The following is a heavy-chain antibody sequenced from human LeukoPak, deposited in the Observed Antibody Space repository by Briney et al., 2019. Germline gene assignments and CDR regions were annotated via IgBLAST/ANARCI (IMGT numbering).Heavy chain of an antibody. CDR2: IGGSGGST. D-gene: IGHD3-3*01. CDR1: GYTFSNYA. CDR3: AKGGQNYDFWRFDY. J-gene: IGHJ4*02. V-gene: IGHV3-23*01. Sequence: GWSLRLSCAASGYTFSNYAMNWVRQAPGKGLESVSSIGGSGGSTYFAGSVKGRVTISRDNSKNTMYMQMNSLRVEDTAVYYCAKGGQNYDFWRFDYWGQGSLVTVSS.